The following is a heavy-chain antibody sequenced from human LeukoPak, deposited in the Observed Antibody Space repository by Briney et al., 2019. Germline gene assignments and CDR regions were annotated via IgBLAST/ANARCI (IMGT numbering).Heavy chain of an antibody. J-gene: IGHJ4*02. V-gene: IGHV3-23*01. CDR3: AKDRFWGYSGYDESGADY. CDR2: ISGSGGST. D-gene: IGHD5-12*01. CDR1: GFTFSSYA. Sequence: PGGSVRLSCAASGFTFSSYAMSWVRQAPGKGLEWVSAISGSGGSTYYADSVKGRFTISRDNSKNTLYLQINSLRAEDTAVYYCAKDRFWGYSGYDESGADYWGQGTLVTVSS.